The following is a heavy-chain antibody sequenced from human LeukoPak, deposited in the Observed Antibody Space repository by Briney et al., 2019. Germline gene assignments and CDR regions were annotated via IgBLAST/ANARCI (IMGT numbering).Heavy chain of an antibody. V-gene: IGHV3-30*14. J-gene: IGHJ5*02. CDR3: ARVPYGSGSYNWFDP. CDR1: GFTFSSYA. CDR2: ISYDGSNK. Sequence: GGSLRLSCAASGFTFSSYAMHWVRQAPGKGLEWVAVISYDGSNKYYADSVKGRFTISRDNSKNTLYLQMNSLRAEDTAVYYCARVPYGSGSYNWFDPWGQGTLVTVSS. D-gene: IGHD3-10*01.